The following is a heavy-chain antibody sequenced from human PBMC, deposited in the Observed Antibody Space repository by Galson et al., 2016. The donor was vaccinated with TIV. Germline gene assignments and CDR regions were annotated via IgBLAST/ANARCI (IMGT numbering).Heavy chain of an antibody. V-gene: IGHV3-30*18. CDR1: GFTFSDYG. CDR2: ISYDGSDQ. J-gene: IGHJ4*02. D-gene: IGHD4-17*01. Sequence: SLRLSCAASGFTFSDYGMHWVRQAPGKALDWVAVISYDGSDQYYAGAVKGRFTISRDNSKNTLYLQMNSLRSDDTAMYYCAKDPRLYGDYFLHYFDYWGQGSLVTVSS. CDR3: AKDPRLYGDYFLHYFDY.